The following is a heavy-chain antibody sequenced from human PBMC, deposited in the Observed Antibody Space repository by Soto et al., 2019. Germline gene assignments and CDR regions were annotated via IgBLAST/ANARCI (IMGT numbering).Heavy chain of an antibody. CDR1: GFSLSTGRMG. CDR3: ARNFFTGAYNFDTSGYFPLDI. J-gene: IGHJ3*02. Sequence: SGPTLVNPTETVTLTCAVSGFSLSTGRMGVSWIRQPPGKALEWLAHIFSDAERSYSTSMESRLTISKDASGSQVVLTMTNVDPVDTGTYYCARNFFTGAYNFDTSGYFPLDIWGQGTVVTVSS. CDR2: IFSDAER. D-gene: IGHD3-22*01. V-gene: IGHV2-26*01.